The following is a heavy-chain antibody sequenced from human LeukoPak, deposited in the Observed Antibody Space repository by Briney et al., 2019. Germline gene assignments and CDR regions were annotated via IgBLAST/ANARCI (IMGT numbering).Heavy chain of an antibody. CDR2: IYYSGST. CDR3: ARVCGGDCYPLGFDP. D-gene: IGHD2-21*02. CDR1: GGSMSSYY. Sequence: SETLSLTCTVSGGSMSSYYWSWIRQPPGKGLEWIGYIYYSGSTNYNPSLKSRVTISVDTPKNKFSLKVRSVTAADTAVYYCARVCGGDCYPLGFDPWGQGTLVTVSS. J-gene: IGHJ5*02. V-gene: IGHV4-59*01.